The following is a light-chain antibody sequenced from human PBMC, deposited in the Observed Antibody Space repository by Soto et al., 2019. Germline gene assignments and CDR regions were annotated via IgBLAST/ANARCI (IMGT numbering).Light chain of an antibody. Sequence: EIVLTQSPGTLSLSPWERATLSCRASQSVRSSYLAWYPQNPGQPPRLLIYQTSARATGIPGRFSGSGSGTDFTLTTSNLQSEDFALYYCQHYSGWPPVFGQGTMADIK. J-gene: IGKJ2*01. CDR2: QTS. V-gene: IGKV3-20*01. CDR1: QSVRSSY. CDR3: QHYSGWPPV.